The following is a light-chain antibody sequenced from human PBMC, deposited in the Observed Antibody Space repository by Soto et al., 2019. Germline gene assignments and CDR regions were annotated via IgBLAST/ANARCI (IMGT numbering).Light chain of an antibody. CDR2: EII. CDR1: SSDVGGYDH. J-gene: IGLJ3*02. V-gene: IGLV2-14*01. Sequence: QSVVTQPASVSGSPGQSITISCTGTSSDVGGYDHVSWYQQHPGKAPKLMIYEIINRPSGVSNRFSGSKSGNTASLTISGLQAEDEADYYCNSYTPTSTFCLFVGGTKLTVL. CDR3: NSYTPTSTFCL.